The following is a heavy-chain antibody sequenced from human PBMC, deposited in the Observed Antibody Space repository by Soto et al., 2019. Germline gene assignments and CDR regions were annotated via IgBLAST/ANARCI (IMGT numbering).Heavy chain of an antibody. J-gene: IGHJ4*02. CDR1: GYTFTSYY. V-gene: IGHV1-46*03. CDR3: GRDGGYQRFDF. D-gene: IGHD2-2*01. Sequence: QVQLVQSGAEVKKPGASVKVSCKASGYTFTSYYIHWVRQAPGQGLEWMGIINPNGGDINYAQKCQGRGTMTRDTSTSTVYRELSSLMSEDTAVYYCGRDGGYQRFDFWGQGALVTVSS. CDR2: INPNGGDI.